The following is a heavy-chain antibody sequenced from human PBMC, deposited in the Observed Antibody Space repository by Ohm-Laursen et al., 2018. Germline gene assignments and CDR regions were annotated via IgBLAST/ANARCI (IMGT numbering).Heavy chain of an antibody. D-gene: IGHD3-3*01. CDR1: GGSVSSHS. CDR2: IYYSGST. Sequence: SDTLSLTCTVSGGSVSSHSCSWIRQPPGKGLEWIGNIYYSGSTYYNPSLRSRVSISIHTSQNQFSLKLSSVTATDTAVYYCARAFWNGYNDAFDVWGQGTMVAVSS. V-gene: IGHV4-59*04. J-gene: IGHJ3*01. CDR3: ARAFWNGYNDAFDV.